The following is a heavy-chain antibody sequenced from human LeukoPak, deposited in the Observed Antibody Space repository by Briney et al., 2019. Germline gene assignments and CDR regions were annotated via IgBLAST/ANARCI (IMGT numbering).Heavy chain of an antibody. CDR3: ARVSYYDFWSGYYTVCYFDY. D-gene: IGHD3-3*01. Sequence: RASVKVSCKASGYTFTSYGISWVRQAPGQGLEWMGWISAYNGNTNYAQKLQGRVTMTTDTSTSTAYMELRSLRSDDTAVYYCARVSYYDFWSGYYTVCYFDYWGQGTLVTVSS. J-gene: IGHJ4*02. V-gene: IGHV1-18*01. CDR2: ISAYNGNT. CDR1: GYTFTSYG.